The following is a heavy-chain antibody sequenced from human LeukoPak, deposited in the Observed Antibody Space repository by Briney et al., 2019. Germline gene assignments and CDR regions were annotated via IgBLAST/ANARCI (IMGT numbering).Heavy chain of an antibody. CDR2: IKQDGSEK. Sequence: PGGSLRLSCAASGFTFSSYWMSWVRQAPGKGLEWVANIKQDGSEKYYVDSVKGRFTISRDNAKNSLYLQMNSLRAEDTAVYYCARDTHYDFLTGDAFDIWGQGTMVTVSS. J-gene: IGHJ3*02. CDR1: GFTFSSYW. V-gene: IGHV3-7*01. CDR3: ARDTHYDFLTGDAFDI. D-gene: IGHD3-9*01.